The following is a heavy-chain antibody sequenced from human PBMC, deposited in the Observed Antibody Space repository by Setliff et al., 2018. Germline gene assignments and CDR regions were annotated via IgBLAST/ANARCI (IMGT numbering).Heavy chain of an antibody. V-gene: IGHV1-18*01. D-gene: IGHD7-27*01. CDR1: GGTFSSYD. J-gene: IGHJ3*02. Sequence: ASVKVSCKASGGTFSSYDINWVRQAPGQGLEWMGSISAYNANTNYAQNLQGRVTMTRDTSTSTAYMELRSLRSDDTAVYYCAREPLWGSHDAFDIWGQGTMVTVS. CDR2: ISAYNANT. CDR3: AREPLWGSHDAFDI.